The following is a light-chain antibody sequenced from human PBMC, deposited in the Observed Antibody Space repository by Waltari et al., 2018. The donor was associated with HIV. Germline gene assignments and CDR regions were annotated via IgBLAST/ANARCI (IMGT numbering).Light chain of an antibody. CDR1: QSINNN. CDR2: AAS. V-gene: IGKV1-39*01. J-gene: IGKJ1*01. CDR3: QQSYSSPGT. Sequence: DIQMTQSPSSLSASVGDRVTITCRASQSINNNLIWYQQKPGKAPKLLIYAASGLESGVPSRFSGSGSGTEFTLTISSLQYEDFATYHCQQSYSSPGTFGQGTKVEI.